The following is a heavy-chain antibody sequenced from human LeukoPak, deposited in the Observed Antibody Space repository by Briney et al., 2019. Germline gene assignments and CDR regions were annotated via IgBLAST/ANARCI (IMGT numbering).Heavy chain of an antibody. V-gene: IGHV3-7*01. CDR3: AREYTTVTNWFDP. D-gene: IGHD4-11*01. CDR1: GFTFSSYW. CDR2: IKQDGSEK. J-gene: IGHJ5*02. Sequence: GGSLRLSCAASGFTFSSYWMSWVRQAPGQGLEWVANIKQDGSEKYYVDSVKGRFTISRDNAKNSLYLQMNSLRAEDTAVYYCAREYTTVTNWFDPWGQGTLVTVSS.